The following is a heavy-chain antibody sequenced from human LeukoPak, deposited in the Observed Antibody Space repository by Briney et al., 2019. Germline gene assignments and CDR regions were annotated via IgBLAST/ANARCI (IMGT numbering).Heavy chain of an antibody. CDR3: ARDAQSTLYYYDSSGPWGPFDY. CDR2: INWNGGST. J-gene: IGHJ4*02. D-gene: IGHD3-22*01. V-gene: IGHV3-20*04. CDR1: GFSFNTYS. Sequence: GGSLRLSCAASGFSFNTYSMTWVRHAPGKGLEWVSGINWNGGSTGYADSVKGRFTISRDNAKNSLYLQMNSLRAEDTALCYCARDAQSTLYYYDSSGPWGPFDYWGQGTLVTVSS.